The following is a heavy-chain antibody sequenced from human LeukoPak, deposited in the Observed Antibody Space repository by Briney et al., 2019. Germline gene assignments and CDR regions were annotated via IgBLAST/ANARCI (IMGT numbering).Heavy chain of an antibody. Sequence: SETLSLTCTVSGGSISSGSYDWAWIRQPPGKGLEWIGSIYYNGNTFYNPSLQSRVTISLDTSKNQFSLKLSSVTAADTAMYYCARQSMGATGHWGQGTLVTVSS. CDR2: IYYNGNT. CDR1: GGSISSGSYD. D-gene: IGHD1-26*01. V-gene: IGHV4-39*01. J-gene: IGHJ4*02. CDR3: ARQSMGATGH.